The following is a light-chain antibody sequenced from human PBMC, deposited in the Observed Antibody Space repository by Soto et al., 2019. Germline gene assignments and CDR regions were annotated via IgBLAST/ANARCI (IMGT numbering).Light chain of an antibody. CDR1: SSDVGGYNY. Sequence: QSALTQPASVSGSPGQSITISCTGTSSDVGGYNYVSWYQQHPGKAPKLMIYDVSNRPSGVSNRFSGSKSGNTASLTISGLQAEDEADYYCSSYTSSRDVFGTGTKVTGL. CDR3: SSYTSSRDV. J-gene: IGLJ1*01. V-gene: IGLV2-14*01. CDR2: DVS.